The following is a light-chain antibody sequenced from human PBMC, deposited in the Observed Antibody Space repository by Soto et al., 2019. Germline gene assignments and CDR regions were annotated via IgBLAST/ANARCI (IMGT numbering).Light chain of an antibody. V-gene: IGKV3-20*01. J-gene: IGKJ1*01. CDR3: QQYGGSPLT. CDR2: DAS. Sequence: EIVLTQSPCALSLSPGERATLSCRASQSVSSSSLAWYQQKRGQAPRLLIHDASSRATGIPDRFSGSGSGTDFTLTISRLEPEDFAVYYCQQYGGSPLTFGQGTKVEIK. CDR1: QSVSSSS.